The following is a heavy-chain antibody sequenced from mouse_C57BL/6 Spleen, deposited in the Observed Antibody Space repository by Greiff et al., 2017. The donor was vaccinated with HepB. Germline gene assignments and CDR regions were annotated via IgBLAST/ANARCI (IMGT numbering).Heavy chain of an antibody. D-gene: IGHD1-1*01. CDR2: INPGSGGT. V-gene: IGHV1-54*01. J-gene: IGHJ3*01. Sequence: VQLQQSGAELVRPGTSVKVSCKASGYAFTNYLIEWVKQRPGQGLEWIGVINPGSGGTNYNEKFKGKATLTADKSSSTAYMQLSSLTSEDSAVYFCARSDGSSLFAYWGQGTLVTVSA. CDR1: GYAFTNYL. CDR3: ARSDGSSLFAY.